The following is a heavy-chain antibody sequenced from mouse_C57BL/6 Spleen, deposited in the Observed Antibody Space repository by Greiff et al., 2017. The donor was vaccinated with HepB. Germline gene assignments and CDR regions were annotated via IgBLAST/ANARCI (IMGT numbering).Heavy chain of an antibody. J-gene: IGHJ2*01. CDR1: GFTFSSYT. V-gene: IGHV5-9*01. D-gene: IGHD2-3*01. Sequence: DVKLVESGGGLVKPGGSLKLSCAASGFTFSSYTMSWVRQTPEKRLEWVATISGGGGNTYYPDSVKGRFTISRDNAKNTLYLQMSSLRSEDTALYYCARHHYDGYYDWGQGTTLTVSS. CDR2: ISGGGGNT. CDR3: ARHHYDGYYD.